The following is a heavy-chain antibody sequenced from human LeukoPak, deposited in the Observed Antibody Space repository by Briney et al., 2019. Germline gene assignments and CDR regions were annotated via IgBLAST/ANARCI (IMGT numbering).Heavy chain of an antibody. CDR2: INAGNGHT. CDR3: ARGLWFATLVGYYFDY. J-gene: IGHJ4*02. Sequence: GASVKVSCKASGSTFTDYALQWVRQAPGQRLEWVGWINAGNGHTRYSQKFQGRVTITRDTSASTVYMKLSSRGSEDTAGYYCARGLWFATLVGYYFDYWGQGTLVTVSA. V-gene: IGHV1-3*01. CDR1: GSTFTDYA. D-gene: IGHD3-10*01.